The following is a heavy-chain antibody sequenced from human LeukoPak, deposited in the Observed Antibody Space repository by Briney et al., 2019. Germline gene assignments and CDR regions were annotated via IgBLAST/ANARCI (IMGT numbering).Heavy chain of an antibody. Sequence: GASVKVSCKASGYTFTSYAMNWVRQAPGQGLEWMGWINTNTGNSTYAQGFTGRFVFSLDTSVSTAYLQISSLKAADTAVYYCARMGYYGSGSYFGEDWFDPWGQGTLVTVSS. CDR2: INTNTGNS. CDR3: ARMGYYGSGSYFGEDWFDP. V-gene: IGHV7-4-1*02. CDR1: GYTFTSYA. J-gene: IGHJ5*02. D-gene: IGHD3-10*01.